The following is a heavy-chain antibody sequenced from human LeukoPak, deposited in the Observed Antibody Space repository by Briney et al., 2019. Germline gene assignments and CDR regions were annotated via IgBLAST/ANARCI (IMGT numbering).Heavy chain of an antibody. CDR1: GFTVSSNY. Sequence: GGSLRLSCAASGFTVSSNYMSWVRQAPGKGLEWVSGISGSGGSTYYADSVKGRFTISRDNSKNTLYLQMNSLRAEDTAVYYCAKFTRIPPTYFVEYFDYWGQGTLATVSS. J-gene: IGHJ4*02. CDR2: ISGSGGST. D-gene: IGHD3-22*01. CDR3: AKFTRIPPTYFVEYFDY. V-gene: IGHV3-23*01.